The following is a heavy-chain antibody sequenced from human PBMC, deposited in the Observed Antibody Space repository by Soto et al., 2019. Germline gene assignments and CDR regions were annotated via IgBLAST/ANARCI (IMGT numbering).Heavy chain of an antibody. J-gene: IGHJ6*03. CDR3: ARGGAQGIAARPHYYYMDV. D-gene: IGHD6-6*01. CDR2: IYYSGTT. Sequence: PSETLSLTCSVSGGSISGLYWSWVRQPPGRGLEWIGWIYYSGTTNYNPSLKSRVTISVDTSKNQFSLKLSSVTAADTAVYYCARGGAQGIAARPHYYYMDVWGKGTTVTVSS. V-gene: IGHV4-59*11. CDR1: GGSISGLY.